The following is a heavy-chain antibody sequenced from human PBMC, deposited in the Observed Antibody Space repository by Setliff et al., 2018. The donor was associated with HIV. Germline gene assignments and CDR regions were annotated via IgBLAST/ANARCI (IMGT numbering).Heavy chain of an antibody. D-gene: IGHD6-19*01. CDR2: IIPIFGST. CDR3: ATAKEHWLSEGGFDY. Sequence: GASVKVSCKSSGGPYNKDSISWVRQAPGQGLEWMGGIIPIFGSTAYAQKFLGRVMITADESTHTAEMELSSLRSEDTAVYYCATAKEHWLSEGGFDYWGQGTLVTVSS. J-gene: IGHJ4*02. CDR1: GGPYNKDS. V-gene: IGHV1-69*13.